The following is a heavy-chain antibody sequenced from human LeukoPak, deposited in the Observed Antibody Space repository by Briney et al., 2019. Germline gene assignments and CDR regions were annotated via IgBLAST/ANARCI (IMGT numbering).Heavy chain of an antibody. CDR3: ARRGLMVRGDDY. CDR1: GFTFSDYY. CDR2: ISSSSSYT. Sequence: RGSLRLSCAASGFTFSDYYMTWIRQAPGKGLEWVSYISSSSSYTNYADSVKGRFTISRDNGKNSLYLQMNNLRAEDTAVYYCARRGLMVRGDDYWGQGTLVTVSS. V-gene: IGHV3-11*06. D-gene: IGHD3-10*01. J-gene: IGHJ4*02.